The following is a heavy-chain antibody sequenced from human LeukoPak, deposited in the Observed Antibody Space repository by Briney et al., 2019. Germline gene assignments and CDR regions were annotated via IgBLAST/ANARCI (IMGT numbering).Heavy chain of an antibody. CDR3: ARLLSSDYYYGMDV. CDR2: IWHDGSNK. D-gene: IGHD3-10*01. V-gene: IGHV3-33*01. Sequence: SGGSLRLSCAASGFTFSSYGMHWVRQAPGKGLEWEAVIWHDGSNKYYADSVKGRFTISRDNSKNTLYLQMNSLRAEDTAVYYCARLLSSDYYYGMDVWGQGTTVTVSS. J-gene: IGHJ6*02. CDR1: GFTFSSYG.